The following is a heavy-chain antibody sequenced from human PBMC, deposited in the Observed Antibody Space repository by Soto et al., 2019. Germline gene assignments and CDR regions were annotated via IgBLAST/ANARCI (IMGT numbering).Heavy chain of an antibody. J-gene: IGHJ5*01. CDR1: GVSIHNSHSF. V-gene: IGHV4-39*01. Sequence: SETLSLTCAVSGVSIHNSHSFWGWIRQPPGKGLEFIGSMYYSGGANYNPSLKSRVTISLDTSKNQFSLTVNFVTAADTAIYYCGRVVEGATRHTDFDSWGQGTLVTVSS. CDR3: GRVVEGATRHTDFDS. D-gene: IGHD2-15*01. CDR2: MYYSGGA.